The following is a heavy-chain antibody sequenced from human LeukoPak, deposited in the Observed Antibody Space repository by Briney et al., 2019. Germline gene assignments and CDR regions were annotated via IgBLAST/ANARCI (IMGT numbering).Heavy chain of an antibody. Sequence: GGSLRLSCAASGFIITNNYMNWVRQAPGKGREWVANIKQDGSEKYYVDSVKGRFTISRDNAKNSLYLQMNSLRAEDTAVYYCARDLYSVRFDYWGQGTLVTVSS. D-gene: IGHD2-21*01. V-gene: IGHV3-7*01. CDR2: IKQDGSEK. J-gene: IGHJ4*02. CDR3: ARDLYSVRFDY. CDR1: GFIITNNY.